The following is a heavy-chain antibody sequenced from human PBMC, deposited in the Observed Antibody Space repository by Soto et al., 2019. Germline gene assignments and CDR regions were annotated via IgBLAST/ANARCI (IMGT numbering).Heavy chain of an antibody. J-gene: IGHJ4*02. CDR2: IYSGGST. CDR1: VFTVSSNY. V-gene: IGHV3-53*01. CDR3: ARDSYYDFWSGIDY. Sequence: GGSLRLSCAASVFTVSSNYMSWVRQAPGKGLEWVSVIYSGGSTYYADSVKGRFTISRDNSKNTLYLQMNSLRAEDTAVYYCARDSYYDFWSGIDYWGQGTLVTVSS. D-gene: IGHD3-3*01.